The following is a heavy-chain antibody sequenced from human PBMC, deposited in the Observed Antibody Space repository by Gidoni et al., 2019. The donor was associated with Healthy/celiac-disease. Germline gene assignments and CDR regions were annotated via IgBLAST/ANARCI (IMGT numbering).Heavy chain of an antibody. CDR3: ARSLALAFDI. CDR2: IYYSGST. CDR1: GGSISSYY. Sequence: QVQLQESGPGLVTPSETLSLTCTVSGGSISSYYWSWIRQPPGKGLEWIGYIYYSGSTNYNPSLKSRVPISVDTSKDQFSLKLSSVTAADTAVYYCARSLALAFDIWGQGTMVTVSS. V-gene: IGHV4-59*08. J-gene: IGHJ3*02.